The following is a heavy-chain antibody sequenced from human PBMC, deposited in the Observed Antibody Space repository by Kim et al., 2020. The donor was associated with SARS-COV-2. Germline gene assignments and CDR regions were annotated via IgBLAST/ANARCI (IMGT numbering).Heavy chain of an antibody. D-gene: IGHD4-17*01. CDR2: ISGSGGST. J-gene: IGHJ4*02. V-gene: IGHV3-23*01. Sequence: GGSLRLSCAASGFTFSSYAMSWVRQAPGKGLEWVSAISGSGGSTYYADSVKGRFTISRDNSKNTLYLQMNSLRAEDTAVYYCAKGDHGPSTVTTSTFDYWGQGTLVTVSS. CDR1: GFTFSSYA. CDR3: AKGDHGPSTVTTSTFDY.